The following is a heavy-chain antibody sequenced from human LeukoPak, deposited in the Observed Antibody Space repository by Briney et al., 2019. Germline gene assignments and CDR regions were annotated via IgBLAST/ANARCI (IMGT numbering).Heavy chain of an antibody. Sequence: GGSLRLSCAASGFTFSYYWMSWVRQAPGKGLEWVANIKQDGSERYYVDSVKGRFTFSRDNAKNSLYLQMNSLRAEDTAVYYCARDNMIVEAVLYYFDYWGQGTLVTVSS. J-gene: IGHJ4*02. V-gene: IGHV3-7*01. CDR1: GFTFSYYW. D-gene: IGHD3-22*01. CDR2: IKQDGSER. CDR3: ARDNMIVEAVLYYFDY.